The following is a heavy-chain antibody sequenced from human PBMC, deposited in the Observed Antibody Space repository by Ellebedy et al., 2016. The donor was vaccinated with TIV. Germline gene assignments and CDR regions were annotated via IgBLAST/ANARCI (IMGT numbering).Heavy chain of an antibody. V-gene: IGHV3-30*18. CDR3: AKDRGDYDSSGADY. Sequence: PGGSLRLSCAASGFTFSSYGMHWVRQAPGKGLEWAAVISYGGSNEYYADSVKGRFTISRDNFKNTLSLQMNSLRAEDTAVYYCAKDRGDYDSSGADYWGQGTLVTVSS. CDR1: GFTFSSYG. D-gene: IGHD3-22*01. CDR2: ISYGGSNE. J-gene: IGHJ4*02.